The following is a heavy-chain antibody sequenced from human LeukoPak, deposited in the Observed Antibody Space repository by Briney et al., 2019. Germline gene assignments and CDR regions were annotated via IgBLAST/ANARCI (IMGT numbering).Heavy chain of an antibody. CDR2: INPNTGGT. D-gene: IGHD6-19*01. CDR1: EYTFTLYY. CDR3: AKDFRDQWLVNAFHI. V-gene: IGHV1-2*02. J-gene: IGHJ3*02. Sequence: ASVTVSCKASEYTFTLYYMHWVRQAPGQGLEWMGWINPNTGGTNYAQKFQGRVTMTRDTSITTAYMELRSLEYDDTAVYYCAKDFRDQWLVNAFHIWGQGTMVIVSS.